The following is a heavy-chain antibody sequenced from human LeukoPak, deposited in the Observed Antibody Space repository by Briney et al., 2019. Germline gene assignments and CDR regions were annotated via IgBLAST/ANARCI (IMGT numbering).Heavy chain of an antibody. CDR2: INWNGGNT. J-gene: IGHJ5*02. D-gene: IGHD6-19*01. CDR3: ARGILGFIPVAELYSFAS. Sequence: GGSLRLSCTASGFTFDDYGMTWVRQVPEKGLEWVAGINWNGGNTGYADSVRGRFTISRDNAKNSLYLQMNSLRAEDTALYYCARGILGFIPVAELYSFASWGKGAL. V-gene: IGHV3-20*04. CDR1: GFTFDDYG.